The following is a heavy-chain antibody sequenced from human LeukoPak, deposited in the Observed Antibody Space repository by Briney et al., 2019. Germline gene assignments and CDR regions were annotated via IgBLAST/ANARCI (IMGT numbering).Heavy chain of an antibody. CDR3: ERHFWSGYYRDY. D-gene: IGHD3-3*02. V-gene: IGHV1-69*05. CDR2: IIPIFGTA. Sequence: ASVKVSCKASGGTFSSYAISWVRQAPGQGLEWMGGIIPIFGTANYAQKFQGRVTITTDESTSTAYMELSSLRSEDTAVYYCERHFWSGYYRDYWGQGTLVTVSS. J-gene: IGHJ4*02. CDR1: GGTFSSYA.